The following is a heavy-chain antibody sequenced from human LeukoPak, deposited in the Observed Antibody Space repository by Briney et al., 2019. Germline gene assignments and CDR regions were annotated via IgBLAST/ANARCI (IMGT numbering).Heavy chain of an antibody. CDR1: GVSINTYY. V-gene: IGHV4-59*01. Sequence: PSETLSLTCTVSGVSINTYYWGWIRQPPGKGLEWIGYIYYTGTTNNNPSLKSRITMSVDMSRNQFSLNLKSVTAADTAVYYCARGMVTTAVGAFDVWGQGTMVTVSS. CDR3: ARGMVTTAVGAFDV. J-gene: IGHJ3*01. D-gene: IGHD4-17*01. CDR2: IYYTGTT.